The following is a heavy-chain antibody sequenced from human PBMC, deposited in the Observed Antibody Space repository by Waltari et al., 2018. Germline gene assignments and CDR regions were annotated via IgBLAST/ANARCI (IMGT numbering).Heavy chain of an antibody. CDR3: GREDNHYYYMDV. CDR1: GFSFSSYW. J-gene: IGHJ6*03. V-gene: IGHV3-74*01. D-gene: IGHD1-1*01. CDR2: INSDGSST. Sequence: EVQLVESGGGLVQPGGSLRHSCAASGFSFSSYWMHWVRQAPGKGLVWVSRINSDGSSTTYADSVKGRFTISRDNAKNTLYLQTNSLRGEDSAVYYCGREDNHYYYMDVWGKGTTVTVSS.